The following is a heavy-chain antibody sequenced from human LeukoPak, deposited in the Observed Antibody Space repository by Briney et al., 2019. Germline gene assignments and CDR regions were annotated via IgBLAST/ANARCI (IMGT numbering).Heavy chain of an antibody. D-gene: IGHD4-17*01. CDR2: INHSGST. CDR1: GGSFSGYY. V-gene: IGHV4-34*01. CDR3: ARQGYGEGDV. J-gene: IGHJ6*02. Sequence: SETLSLTCAVYGGSFSGYYWSWIRQPPGKGLEWIGEINHSGSTNYNPSLKSRVTISVDTSKNQFSLKLSSVTAADTAVYYCARQGYGEGDVWGQGTTVTVSS.